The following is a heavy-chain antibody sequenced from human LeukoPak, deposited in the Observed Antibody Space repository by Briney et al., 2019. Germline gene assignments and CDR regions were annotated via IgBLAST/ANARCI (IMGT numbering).Heavy chain of an antibody. D-gene: IGHD3-3*01. CDR2: INHVGAT. CDR3: ARGLNDSWTGENY. V-gene: IGHV4-34*01. Sequence: SETLSLTCAVYGGSFSGYYWSWIRQPPEKGLEWIGEINHVGATNYNPSLKSRVTISLDTSKSQFSLKVRYVTAADTAVYYCARGLNDSWTGENYWGQGTLVTVSS. CDR1: GGSFSGYY. J-gene: IGHJ4*02.